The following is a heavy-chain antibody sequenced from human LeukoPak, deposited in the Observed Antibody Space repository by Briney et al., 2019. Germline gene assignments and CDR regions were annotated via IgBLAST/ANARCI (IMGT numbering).Heavy chain of an antibody. CDR1: GYTLTELS. CDR2: FDPEDGET. Sequence: ASVKVSCKVSGYTLTELSMHWVRQAPGKGLEWMGGFDPEDGETIYAQKFQGRVTMTEDTSTDTAYMELSSLRSEDTAVYYCATSSYVLRFLEWSFLGFDYWGQGTLVTVSS. D-gene: IGHD3-3*01. CDR3: ATSSYVLRFLEWSFLGFDY. V-gene: IGHV1-24*01. J-gene: IGHJ4*02.